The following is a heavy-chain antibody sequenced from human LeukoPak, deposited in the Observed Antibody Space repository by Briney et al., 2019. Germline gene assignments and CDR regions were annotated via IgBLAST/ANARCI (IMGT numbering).Heavy chain of an antibody. Sequence: SGTLSLTCAVSGGSISSSNWWSWVRQPPGKGLEWIGEIYHSGSTNYNPSLKSRVTISVDKSKNQFSLKLSSATAADTAVYYCARVPYYGTGDYGMDVWGKGTTVTVSS. V-gene: IGHV4-4*02. D-gene: IGHD3-10*01. CDR1: GGSISSSNW. CDR3: ARVPYYGTGDYGMDV. CDR2: IYHSGST. J-gene: IGHJ6*04.